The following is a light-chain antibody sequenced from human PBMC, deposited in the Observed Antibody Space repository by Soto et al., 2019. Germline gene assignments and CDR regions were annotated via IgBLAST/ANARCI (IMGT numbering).Light chain of an antibody. J-gene: IGKJ2*01. CDR1: QSVSSSY. V-gene: IGKV3-20*01. Sequence: EIVLTQSPGTLSLSPGERATLSCRASQSVSSSYLAWYQQKPGQAPRLLIYGASSRATGIPDRFSGSGSGTDFTLTISRLEPEDFAVYYCQQYGSSPLGHTFGQGTKLEIK. CDR2: GAS. CDR3: QQYGSSPLGHT.